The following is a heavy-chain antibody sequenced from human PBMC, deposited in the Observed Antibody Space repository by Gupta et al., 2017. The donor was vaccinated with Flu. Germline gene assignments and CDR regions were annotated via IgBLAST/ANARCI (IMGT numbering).Heavy chain of an antibody. D-gene: IGHD6-19*01. Sequence: QVQLQESGPGLVKPSKTLSLTCTVSDGSISSGNYYWSWIRQPAGKGLEWIGRIYTSGSTNDSPSLKSRVTISIDTSKNQFSLNLSYVNAXDXAVYYCXLSANGWNAYFHHWGQGTLVPVSS. J-gene: IGHJ1*01. V-gene: IGHV4-61*02. CDR1: DGSISSGNYY. CDR3: XLSANGWNAYFHH. CDR2: IYTSGST.